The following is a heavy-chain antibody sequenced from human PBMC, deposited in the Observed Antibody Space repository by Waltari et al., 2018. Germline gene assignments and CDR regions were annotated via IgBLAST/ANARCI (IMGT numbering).Heavy chain of an antibody. J-gene: IGHJ4*02. Sequence: EVQLVESGGGLVQPGGSLRLSCAASGFTFSSYWMHWVRQAPGKGLVWVSRINSDGSSTSYADSVKGRFTISRDNAKNSLYLQMNSLRAEDTAVYYCAREPPGTVAFDYWGQGTLVTVSS. CDR2: INSDGSST. D-gene: IGHD6-13*01. V-gene: IGHV3-74*01. CDR1: GFTFSSYW. CDR3: AREPPGTVAFDY.